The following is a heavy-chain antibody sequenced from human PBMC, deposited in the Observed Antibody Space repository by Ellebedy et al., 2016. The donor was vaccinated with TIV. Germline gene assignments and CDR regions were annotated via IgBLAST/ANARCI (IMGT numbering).Heavy chain of an antibody. J-gene: IGHJ2*01. CDR3: ARRTYYDNSGWHFDL. Sequence: ASVKVSCKTSGYIFTGYYIHWVRQAPGQGLEWMGWINPNSGGTVTAQKFQGRVTLTRDPSITTAYIEVRSLTSDDTAVYFCARRTYYDNSGWHFDLWGRGTLVTVSS. D-gene: IGHD3-16*01. CDR2: INPNSGGT. V-gene: IGHV1-2*02. CDR1: GYIFTGYY.